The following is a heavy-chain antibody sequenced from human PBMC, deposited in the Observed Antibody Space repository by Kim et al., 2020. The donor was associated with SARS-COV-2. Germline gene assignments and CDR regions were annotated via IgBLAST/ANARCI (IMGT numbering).Heavy chain of an antibody. CDR2: ISSTAYTI. J-gene: IGHJ6*02. Sequence: GSLRLSCAASGFTFDTYEMNWVRQAPGKGLDWVSYISSTAYTIYYADSVKGRFTISRDNAKNALYLQMNSLRAEDTAIYYCARGYSYGSYYYYGMDVWGQGTTVTVS. D-gene: IGHD5-18*01. V-gene: IGHV3-48*03. CDR1: GFTFDTYE. CDR3: ARGYSYGSYYYYGMDV.